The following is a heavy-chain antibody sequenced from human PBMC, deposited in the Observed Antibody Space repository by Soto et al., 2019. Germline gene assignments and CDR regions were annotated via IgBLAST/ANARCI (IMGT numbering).Heavy chain of an antibody. Sequence: EVQLVESGGGLVKPGGSLRLSCAASGFAFSDAWINWVRQAPGKGLEWVGRIKSKTDGGTTDFAAPVRGRFAISRDDSKNMVYMQMNSLKTEDTAVYYCTTDSYIHMIVVRFDYWGHGTLVTVSS. CDR2: IKSKTDGGTT. CDR1: GFAFSDAW. J-gene: IGHJ4*01. D-gene: IGHD3-22*01. CDR3: TTDSYIHMIVVRFDY. V-gene: IGHV3-15*07.